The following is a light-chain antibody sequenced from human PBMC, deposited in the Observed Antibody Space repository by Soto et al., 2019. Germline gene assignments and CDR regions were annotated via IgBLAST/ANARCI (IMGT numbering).Light chain of an antibody. CDR3: QQRSNWPWVFP. CDR1: QSVSSY. V-gene: IGKV3-11*01. J-gene: IGKJ3*01. CDR2: DAS. Sequence: EIVLTQSPATLSLSPGERATLSCRASQSVSSYLAWYQQKPGQAPRLLIYDASNRATGIPARFSGSGSGTDFTLTISSLEPEDFAVYYCQQRSNWPWVFPFGPGTKVDIK.